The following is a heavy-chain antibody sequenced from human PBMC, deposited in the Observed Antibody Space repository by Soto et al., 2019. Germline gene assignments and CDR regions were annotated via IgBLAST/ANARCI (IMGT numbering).Heavy chain of an antibody. J-gene: IGHJ6*03. CDR3: ARGERYCSSTSCYGRRDYYYMDV. Sequence: EVQLVESGGGLVKPGGSLRLSCAASGFTFSSYSMNWVRQAPGKGLEWVSSISSSSSYIYYADSVKGRFTISRDNAKNSLYLQMNSLRAEDTAVYYCARGERYCSSTSCYGRRDYYYMDVWGKGTTVTVSS. CDR2: ISSSSSYI. CDR1: GFTFSSYS. V-gene: IGHV3-21*01. D-gene: IGHD2-2*01.